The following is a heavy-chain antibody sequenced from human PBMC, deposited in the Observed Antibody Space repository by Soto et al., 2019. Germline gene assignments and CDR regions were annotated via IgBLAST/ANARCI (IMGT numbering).Heavy chain of an antibody. J-gene: IGHJ4*02. Sequence: QVHLVQSGAEVKKPGSSFNVSCKVSGGTFNTFAVSWVRQAPGQGFEWLGGIIPILGPASYAQKFQGRVTITADKSTSAAYLELTSLTSEGTAVYYWARAAKRYFDYWGQGTLVTVSS. CDR1: GGTFNTFA. CDR2: IIPILGPA. CDR3: ARAAKRYFDY. V-gene: IGHV1-69*06.